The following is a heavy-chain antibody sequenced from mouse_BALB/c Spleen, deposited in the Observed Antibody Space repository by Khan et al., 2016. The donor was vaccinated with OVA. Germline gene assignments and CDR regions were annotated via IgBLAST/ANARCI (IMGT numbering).Heavy chain of an antibody. CDR1: GYTFTSYY. Sequence: QVQLQQPGAELVKPGASVKISCKASGYTFTSYYLYWVKQRPGQGLEWIGGINPNNGVSHFTEKFKNKATLTVDSSSSTAYMQLNSLSSEDSAVYYCARSGSGNPFAYWGQGILVTVSA. J-gene: IGHJ3*01. D-gene: IGHD2-1*01. CDR2: INPNNGVS. V-gene: IGHV1S81*02. CDR3: ARSGSGNPFAY.